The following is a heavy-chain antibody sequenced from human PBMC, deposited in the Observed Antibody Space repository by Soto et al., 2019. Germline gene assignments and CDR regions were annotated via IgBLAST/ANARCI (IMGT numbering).Heavy chain of an antibody. D-gene: IGHD6-6*01. CDR1: GFTFSSYG. J-gene: IGHJ4*02. CDR3: AKDGSSSSGFDY. V-gene: IGHV3-30*18. CDR2: ISYDGSNK. Sequence: GGSLRLSCAASGFTFSSYGMHWVRQAPGKGLEWVAVISYDGSNKCYADSVKGRFTISRDNSKNTLYLQMNSLRAEDTAVYYCAKDGSSSSGFDYWGQGTLVTVSS.